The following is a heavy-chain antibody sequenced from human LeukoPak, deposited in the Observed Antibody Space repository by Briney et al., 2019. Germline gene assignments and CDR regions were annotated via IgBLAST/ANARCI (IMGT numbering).Heavy chain of an antibody. D-gene: IGHD2-8*02. J-gene: IGHJ4*02. Sequence: GSLRLFCATSGFIGSCGFIRLGPQTSGEGPGVVSIIYSGGSTFYADSVKGRFTISRDNSKNTVYLQMNSLRGEDTAVFYCASGGKYCTGGACYGDWGQGTLVTVSS. V-gene: IGHV3-53*01. CDR3: ASGGKYCTGGACYGD. CDR1: GFIGSCGF. CDR2: IYSGGST.